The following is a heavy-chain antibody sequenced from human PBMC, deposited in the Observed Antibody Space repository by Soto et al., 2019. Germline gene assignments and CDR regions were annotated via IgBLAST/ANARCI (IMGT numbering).Heavy chain of an antibody. Sequence: SVSNAWMNWVRPAPGKGLVWVGRIKSKTDGGTTDYAAPVKGRFTISRDDSKNTLYLQMNSLKTEDTAVYYCTTDSWDDYVGGYWGQGTLVTVSS. J-gene: IGHJ4*02. CDR3: TTDSWDDYVGGY. CDR1: SVSNAW. CDR2: IKSKTDGGTT. V-gene: IGHV3-15*07. D-gene: IGHD4-17*01.